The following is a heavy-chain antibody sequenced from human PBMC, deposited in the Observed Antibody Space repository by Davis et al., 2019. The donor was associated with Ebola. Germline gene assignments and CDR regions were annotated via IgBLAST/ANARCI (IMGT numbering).Heavy chain of an antibody. Sequence: GESLKISCAASGFTFSSYEMSWVRQAPGKGLEWVANIKQDGSEKYYVDSVKGRFTISRDNAKNSLYLQMNRLRAEDTDVYYCAQSYCISTSCYRYYYYGMDVWGQGTTVTVSS. V-gene: IGHV3-7*01. CDR3: AQSYCISTSCYRYYYYGMDV. J-gene: IGHJ6*02. CDR1: GFTFSSYE. CDR2: IKQDGSEK. D-gene: IGHD2-2*01.